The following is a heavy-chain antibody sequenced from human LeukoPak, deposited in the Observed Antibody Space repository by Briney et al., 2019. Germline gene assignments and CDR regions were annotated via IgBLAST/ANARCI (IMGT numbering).Heavy chain of an antibody. CDR3: AREGEIQLWLLSIGYFDL. V-gene: IGHV3-21*01. J-gene: IGHJ2*01. CDR1: GFTFSSYS. Sequence: GGSLRLSCAASGFTFSSYSMNWVRQAPGKGLEWVSSISSSSSYIYYADSVKGRFTISRDNAKNSLYLQMNSLRAEDTAVYYCAREGEIQLWLLSIGYFDLWGRGTLVTVSS. D-gene: IGHD5-18*01. CDR2: ISSSSSYI.